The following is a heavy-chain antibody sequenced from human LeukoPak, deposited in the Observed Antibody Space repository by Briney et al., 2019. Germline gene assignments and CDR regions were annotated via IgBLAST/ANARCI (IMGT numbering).Heavy chain of an antibody. J-gene: IGHJ3*02. V-gene: IGHV3-23*01. CDR2: ISGSGGST. Sequence: GGSLRLSCAASGFTFSSYGMSWVRQAPGKGLEWVSAISGSGGSTYYADSVKGRFTISRDNSKNTLYLQMNSLRAEDTAVYYCAKTVLGYDILTGYYLDAFDIWGQGTMVTVSS. CDR3: AKTVLGYDILTGYYLDAFDI. D-gene: IGHD3-9*01. CDR1: GFTFSSYG.